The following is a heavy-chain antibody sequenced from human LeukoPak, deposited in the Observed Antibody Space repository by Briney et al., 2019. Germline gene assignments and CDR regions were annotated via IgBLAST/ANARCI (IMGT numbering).Heavy chain of an antibody. CDR1: GFTFSDYY. Sequence: SGGSLRLSCAASGFTFSDYYMSWIRQAPGKGLEWVSYISSSGSTIYYADSVKGRFTISRDNAKNSLYLQMNSLRAEDTAVYYCAREEGNWNDPYDYWGQGTLVTVSS. CDR2: ISSSGSTI. CDR3: AREEGNWNDPYDY. V-gene: IGHV3-11*01. J-gene: IGHJ4*02. D-gene: IGHD1-1*01.